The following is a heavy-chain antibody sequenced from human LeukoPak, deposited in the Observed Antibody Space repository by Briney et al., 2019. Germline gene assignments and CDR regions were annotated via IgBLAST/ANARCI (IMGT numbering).Heavy chain of an antibody. CDR2: IYNDGSST. CDR3: ARRRDSGSLQHFDY. V-gene: IGHV3-74*01. Sequence: PGESLRLSCAASGFTFSSYWMHWVRQAPGKGLVWVSRIYNDGSSTTYADSVKGRFTISRDNAKSTLYLQMNSLRAEDTAVYYCARRRDSGSLQHFDYWGQGTLVTVSS. CDR1: GFTFSSYW. J-gene: IGHJ4*02. D-gene: IGHD1-26*01.